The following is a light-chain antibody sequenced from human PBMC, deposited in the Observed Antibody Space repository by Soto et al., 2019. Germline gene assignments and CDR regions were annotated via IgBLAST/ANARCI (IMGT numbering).Light chain of an antibody. CDR2: AAS. CDR3: QQSNSFPLT. CDR1: QVISSR. Sequence: DIQMTPTPSSVSASVGDRVTITCRASQVISSRLAWYQQKPGKAPNLLIYAASSLQSGVPSRFSGSGSETDFTLTIGSLQPEDFATYYCQQSNSFPLTFGGGTKVDIK. J-gene: IGKJ4*01. V-gene: IGKV1-12*01.